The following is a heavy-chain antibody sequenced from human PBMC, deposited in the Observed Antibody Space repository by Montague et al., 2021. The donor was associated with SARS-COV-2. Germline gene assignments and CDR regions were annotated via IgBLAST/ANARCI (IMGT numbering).Heavy chain of an antibody. Sequence: SETRSLTCTVSGGSISSNNYYWDWIRQPPGKGLEWIGSIYDSGSTYYNPSLKSRVTISVDTSKNHFSLKLNSVTAADTAVYHCARRGRKLLPVATTIGGFDIWGQGTRVTVSS. J-gene: IGHJ3*02. CDR2: IYDSGST. D-gene: IGHD5-12*01. CDR3: ARRGRKLLPVATTIGGFDI. CDR1: GGSISSNNYY. V-gene: IGHV4-39*02.